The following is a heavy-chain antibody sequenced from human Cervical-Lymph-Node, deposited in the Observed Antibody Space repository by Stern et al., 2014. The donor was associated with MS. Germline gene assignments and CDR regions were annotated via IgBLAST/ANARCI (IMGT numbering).Heavy chain of an antibody. D-gene: IGHD3-16*01. CDR1: GFTFSSYG. V-gene: IGHV3-33*01. J-gene: IGHJ4*02. CDR3: ARGTHDLGY. Sequence: LVESGGCVVQPGRSLRLSCAASGFTFSSYGMHWVRQAPGKGLEWVAVIWYDGSNKYWPDAVKGRFTISRDNSKNTLYLQMNSLRAEDTAVYYCARGTHDLGYWGQGTLVTVSS. CDR2: IWYDGSNK.